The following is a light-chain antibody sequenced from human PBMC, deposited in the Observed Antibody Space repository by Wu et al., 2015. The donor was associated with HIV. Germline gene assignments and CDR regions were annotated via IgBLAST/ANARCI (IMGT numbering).Light chain of an antibody. CDR2: AAS. CDR3: QQSYSIPPT. Sequence: DIQMTQSPSSLSASVGDRVTITCRASQSISNYLNWYQQNAGKAPKLLIFAASSLQGGVPSRFSGSGYGTDFTLTISSLQAEDFATYYCQQSYSIPPTFGGGTKVEIK. CDR1: QSISNY. J-gene: IGKJ4*01. V-gene: IGKV1-39*01.